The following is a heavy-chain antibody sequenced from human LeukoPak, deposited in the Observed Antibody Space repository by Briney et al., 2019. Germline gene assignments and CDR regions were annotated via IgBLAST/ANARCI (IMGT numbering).Heavy chain of an antibody. CDR1: GYTFTANG. V-gene: IGHV1-18*01. D-gene: IGHD2-2*01. CDR3: ARSGHCSGVGCYAQCIDY. J-gene: IGHJ4*02. CDR2: ISAYNGDT. Sequence: ASVKVSCKASGYTFTANGITWVRQAPGQGLEWMGWISAYNGDTVYAQMFQGRVTMTTDTSTSTAYMEVTNLRSDDTAMYYCARSGHCSGVGCYAQCIDYWGQGTLVTVSS.